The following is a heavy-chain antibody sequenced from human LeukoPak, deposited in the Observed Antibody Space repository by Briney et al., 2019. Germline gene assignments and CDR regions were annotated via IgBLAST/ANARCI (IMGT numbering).Heavy chain of an antibody. V-gene: IGHV1-18*01. CDR1: GYSFTSYG. J-gene: IGHJ2*01. CDR3: AILVDCGGNTRYFDL. CDR2: ISTYNGNT. Sequence: ASVKVSCKASGYSFTSYGISWVRQAPGQGLEWMGWISTYNGNTNYAQKLQGRVTMTTDTSTSTAYMELRSLRSDDTAVYYCAILVDCGGNTRYFDLRGRGTLVTVSS. D-gene: IGHD4-23*01.